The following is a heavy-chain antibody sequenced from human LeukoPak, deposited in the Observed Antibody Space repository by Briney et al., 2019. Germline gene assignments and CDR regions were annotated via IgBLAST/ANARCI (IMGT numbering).Heavy chain of an antibody. V-gene: IGHV3-53*01. D-gene: IGHD2-15*01. CDR3: AREVSYCSGGSCHYYYYGMDV. CDR1: GFTVSSNY. Sequence: GGSLRLSCAASGFTVSSNYMSWVRQAPGKGLEWVSVIYSGGSTYYADSVKGRFTISRDNAKNTLYLQMNSLRAEDTAVNYCAREVSYCSGGSCHYYYYGMDVWGQGTTVTVSS. CDR2: IYSGGST. J-gene: IGHJ6*02.